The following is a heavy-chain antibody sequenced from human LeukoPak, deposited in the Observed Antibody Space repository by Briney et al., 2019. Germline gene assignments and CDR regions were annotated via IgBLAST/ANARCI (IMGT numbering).Heavy chain of an antibody. CDR2: IYTSGST. CDR3: ARSPMYTSGWYVY. D-gene: IGHD6-19*01. Sequence: PSQTLSLTCTVSGGSISSGSYYWSWIRQPAGKGLEWIGRIYTSGSTNYNPSLKSRVTISVDTSKNQFSLKLSSVTTADTAVYYCARSPMYTSGWYVYWGQGTLVTVSS. J-gene: IGHJ4*02. V-gene: IGHV4-61*02. CDR1: GGSISSGSYY.